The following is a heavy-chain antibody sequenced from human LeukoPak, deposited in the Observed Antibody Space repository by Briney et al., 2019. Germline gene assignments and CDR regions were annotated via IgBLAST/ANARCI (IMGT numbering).Heavy chain of an antibody. V-gene: IGHV4-4*02. CDR3: ARGRSSGYCTEFDY. J-gene: IGHJ4*02. CDR2: IYHSGST. D-gene: IGHD3-22*01. Sequence: PSETLSLTCAVSGGSISSSNWWSWVRQPPGKGLEWIGEIYHSGSTNYNPSLKSRVTISLDKSKNQFSLKLNSVTAADTAVYYCARGRSSGYCTEFDYWGQGTLVTVSS. CDR1: GGSISSSNW.